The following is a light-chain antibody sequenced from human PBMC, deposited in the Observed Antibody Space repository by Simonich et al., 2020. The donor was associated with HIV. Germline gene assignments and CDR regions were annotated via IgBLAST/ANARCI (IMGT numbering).Light chain of an antibody. CDR2: WAS. V-gene: IGKV4-1*01. J-gene: IGKJ1*01. Sequence: DIVMTQSPDSLAVSLVESATINCKSSRNVLYSSNYKNYLAWYQQKPGQPPKLLIYWASTRETGVPDRFSASWSGTDFTLTISILQAEDVAFYYCPQYYSTPPTFGQGTKVEIK. CDR1: RNVLYSSNYKNY. CDR3: PQYYSTPPT.